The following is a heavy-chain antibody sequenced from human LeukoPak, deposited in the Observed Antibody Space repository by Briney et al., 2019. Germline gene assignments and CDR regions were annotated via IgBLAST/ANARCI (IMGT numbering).Heavy chain of an antibody. D-gene: IGHD4-17*01. J-gene: IGHJ4*02. CDR1: GSSLSELS. CDR2: FDPEDGET. Sequence: ASVKVSCKVSGSSLSELSMHWVRQAPGKGLEWMGGFDPEDGETIYAQKFQGRVTMTEDTSTDTAYMELSSLRSEDTAVYYCATDPTTVTTNYWGQGTLVTVSS. CDR3: ATDPTTVTTNY. V-gene: IGHV1-24*01.